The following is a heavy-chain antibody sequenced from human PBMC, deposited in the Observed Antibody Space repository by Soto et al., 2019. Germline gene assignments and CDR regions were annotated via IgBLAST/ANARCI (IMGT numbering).Heavy chain of an antibody. D-gene: IGHD3-22*01. CDR1: GGSFSGYY. CDR3: ARLDTYYYDSSGYYVDY. J-gene: IGHJ4*02. Sequence: SETLSLTCAVYGGSFSGYYWSWIRQPPGKGLEWIGEINHSGSTNYNPSLKSRVTISVDTSKNQFSLKLSSVTAADTAVYYCARLDTYYYDSSGYYVDYWGQGTLVTVSS. CDR2: INHSGST. V-gene: IGHV4-34*01.